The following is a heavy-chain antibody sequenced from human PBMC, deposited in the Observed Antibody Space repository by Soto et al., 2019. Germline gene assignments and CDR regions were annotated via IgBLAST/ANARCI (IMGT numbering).Heavy chain of an antibody. CDR2: ISDSATTM. CDR3: ARDTAFISSGLFNP. D-gene: IGHD3-22*01. V-gene: IGHV3-11*01. Sequence: GGSLRLSCAASGFTFSDYYMSWIRQAPGKGLEWISHISDSATTMYYADSVKGRFTIFRDNARKSLFLHMNSLRAEDTAVYYCARDTAFISSGLFNPWGQGTLVTVSS. CDR1: GFTFSDYY. J-gene: IGHJ5*02.